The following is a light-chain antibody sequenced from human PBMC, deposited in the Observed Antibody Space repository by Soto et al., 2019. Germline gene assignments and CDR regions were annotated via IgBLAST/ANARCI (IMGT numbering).Light chain of an antibody. CDR3: SSYTSSSTHWV. V-gene: IGLV2-14*01. J-gene: IGLJ3*02. CDR1: SSDVGGYNY. Sequence: QSALTQPASVSGSPGQSITISCTGTSSDVGGYNYVSWYQQHPGKAPKLMIYDVSNRPSGVSNRFSGSKSGNTASLTISGLLDEDEDDYYCSSYTSSSTHWVFGGGTKVPVL. CDR2: DVS.